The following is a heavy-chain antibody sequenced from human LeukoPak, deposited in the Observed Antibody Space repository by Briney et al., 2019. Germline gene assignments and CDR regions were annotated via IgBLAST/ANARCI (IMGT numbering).Heavy chain of an antibody. CDR1: GGSISSGSYY. CDR3: ARDSVDTAMVLDY. D-gene: IGHD5-18*01. Sequence: SETLSLTCTVSGGSISSGSYYWSWIRQPAGKGLEWIGRIYTSGSTNYNPSLKSRVTISVDTSKNQFSLKLSSVTAADTAVYYCARDSVDTAMVLDYWGQGTLVTVSS. V-gene: IGHV4-61*02. CDR2: IYTSGST. J-gene: IGHJ4*02.